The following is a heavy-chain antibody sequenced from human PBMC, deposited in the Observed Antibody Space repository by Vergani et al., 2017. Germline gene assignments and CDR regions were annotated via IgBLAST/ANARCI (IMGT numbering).Heavy chain of an antibody. CDR3: AREGYYDSSGYYLFDY. J-gene: IGHJ4*02. V-gene: IGHV4-59*01. CDR1: GGSISSYY. Sequence: QVQLQESGPGLVKPSETLSLTCTVSGGSISSYYWSWIRQPPGKGLEWIGYIYYSGSTNYNPSLKSRVTISVDTSKNQFSLKLSSVTAADTAVYYCAREGYYDSSGYYLFDYWGQGTVVTVSS. D-gene: IGHD3-22*01. CDR2: IYYSGST.